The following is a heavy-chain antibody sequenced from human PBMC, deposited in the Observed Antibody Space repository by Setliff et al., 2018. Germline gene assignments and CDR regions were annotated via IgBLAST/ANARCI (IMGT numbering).Heavy chain of an antibody. CDR2: MNPNSGNT. Sequence: GASVKVSCKASGYTLTSYDINWVRQATGQGLEWMGWMNPNSGNTGYAQKFQGRVTMTRNTSISTAYMELSSLRSEDTAVYYCARTLPTYCRDGPCKVGALDIWGQGTMVTV. CDR1: GYTLTSYD. D-gene: IGHD1-26*01. J-gene: IGHJ3*02. CDR3: ARTLPTYCRDGPCKVGALDI. V-gene: IGHV1-8*02.